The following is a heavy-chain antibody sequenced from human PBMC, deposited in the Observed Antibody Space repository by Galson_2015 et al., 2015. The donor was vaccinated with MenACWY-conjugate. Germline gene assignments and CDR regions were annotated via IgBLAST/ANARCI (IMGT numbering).Heavy chain of an antibody. CDR3: ATFPISQYGMDV. CDR1: GGTFRSYA. J-gene: IGHJ6*02. CDR2: IVPMLGIG. V-gene: IGHV1-69*04. Sequence: SVKVSCKASGGTFRSYAISWVRQAPGQGFEWMGRIVPMLGIGNYGQKFQGRVTSTADKSTGTTYMELSSLRSVDTAVYYCATFPISQYGMDVWGQGTTVTVS. D-gene: IGHD1-14*01.